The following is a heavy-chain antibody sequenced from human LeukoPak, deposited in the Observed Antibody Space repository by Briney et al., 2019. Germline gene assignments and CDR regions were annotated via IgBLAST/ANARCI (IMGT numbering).Heavy chain of an antibody. J-gene: IGHJ4*02. Sequence: GGSLRLSCAASGFTFSSYSMNWVRQAPGKGLEWVSYISRSSSTIYYADSVKGRFTISRDNAKNSLYLQMNSLRAEDTAVYYCATIEGLQNYWGQGTLVTVSS. CDR2: ISRSSSTI. V-gene: IGHV3-48*01. CDR1: GFTFSSYS. CDR3: ATIEGLQNY. D-gene: IGHD5-24*01.